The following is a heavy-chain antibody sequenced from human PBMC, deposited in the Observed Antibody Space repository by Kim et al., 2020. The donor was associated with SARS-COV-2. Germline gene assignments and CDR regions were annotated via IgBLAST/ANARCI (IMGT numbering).Heavy chain of an antibody. CDR3: ARAPWENYYDSSGYYVDY. J-gene: IGHJ4*02. CDR1: GYTFTSYG. Sequence: ASVKVSCKASGYTFTSYGISWVRQAPGQGLEWMGWISAYNGNTNYAQKLQGRVTMTTDTSTSTAYMELRSLRSDDTAVYYCARAPWENYYDSSGYYVDYWGQGTLVTVSS. D-gene: IGHD3-22*01. CDR2: ISAYNGNT. V-gene: IGHV1-18*04.